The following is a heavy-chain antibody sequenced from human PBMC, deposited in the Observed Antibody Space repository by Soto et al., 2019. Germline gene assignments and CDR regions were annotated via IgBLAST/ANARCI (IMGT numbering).Heavy chain of an antibody. CDR1: GYAFTTYG. CDR3: ARGRYGDY. J-gene: IGHJ4*02. CDR2: ISAHNGNT. D-gene: IGHD1-1*01. Sequence: QVHLVQSGAEVKKPGASVKVSCKGSGYAFTTYGITWVRQAPGQGLEWMGWISAHNGNTNYAPKLQCRVAVTRDTSTSTAYRELRSLRSDDTAVYYCARGRYGDYWGQGALVTVSS. V-gene: IGHV1-18*01.